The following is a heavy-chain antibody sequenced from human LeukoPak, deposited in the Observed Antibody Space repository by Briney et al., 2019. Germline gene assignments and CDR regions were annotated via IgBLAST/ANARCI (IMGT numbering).Heavy chain of an antibody. CDR2: INSDGSST. V-gene: IGHV3-74*01. D-gene: IGHD2-2*01. J-gene: IGHJ4*02. CDR3: ARGLYCSSTSCYGRLFDY. Sequence: PGGSLRLSCAASGFTFSSYWIHWVRQAPGKGLVWVSRINSDGSSTSYADSVKGRFTISRDNAKNTLYLQMNSLRAEDTAVYYCARGLYCSSTSCYGRLFDYWGQGTLVTVSS. CDR1: GFTFSSYW.